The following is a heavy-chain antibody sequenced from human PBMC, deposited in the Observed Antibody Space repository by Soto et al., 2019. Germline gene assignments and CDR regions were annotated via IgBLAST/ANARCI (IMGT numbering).Heavy chain of an antibody. J-gene: IGHJ4*02. CDR1: GGSIGRFY. D-gene: IGHD3-3*02. V-gene: IGHV4-59*01. CDR3: ARSHTFDGSICHYYFDI. CDR2: IYASRAT. Sequence: PSETLSLTCTVCGGSIGRFYWSWIRQSPGGTLEWIGYIYASRATTYNPSLESRITTSVDIPNNEFSLDLTSVTAADTAVYYCARSHTFDGSICHYYFDIWAPGTLVPVSS.